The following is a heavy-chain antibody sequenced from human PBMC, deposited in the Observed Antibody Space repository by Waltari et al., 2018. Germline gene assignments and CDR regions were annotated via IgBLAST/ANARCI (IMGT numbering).Heavy chain of an antibody. D-gene: IGHD3-22*01. CDR2: INHSGST. CDR1: GGSFRDYY. J-gene: IGHJ4*02. V-gene: IGHV4-34*02. Sequence: QVQLQQWGAGLLKPSETLSLTCAVYGGSFRDYYCSCIRQPPGKGLEWIGEINHSGSTNYNPSLRSRVTISVDTSKSQFSLKLTSVTAADTAVYFCARTGLTFHHDSSTSIDYWGQGTVVTVSS. CDR3: ARTGLTFHHDSSTSIDY.